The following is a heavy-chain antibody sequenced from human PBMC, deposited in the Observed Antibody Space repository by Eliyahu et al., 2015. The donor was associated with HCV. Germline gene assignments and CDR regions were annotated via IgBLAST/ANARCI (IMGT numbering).Heavy chain of an antibody. V-gene: IGHV4-4*07. J-gene: IGHJ6*02. Sequence: QVQLQESGPGRVKPSETLSLTCTVSGXSLNNYYWSWIRQSAGKGLEWIGRIYPSGITDYNPSLKSRVTMSVDTSKNQFSLKLTSVTAADTAVYYCARGSLSPDVWGQGTTVTVSS. CDR1: GXSLNNYY. CDR2: IYPSGIT. CDR3: ARGSLSPDV.